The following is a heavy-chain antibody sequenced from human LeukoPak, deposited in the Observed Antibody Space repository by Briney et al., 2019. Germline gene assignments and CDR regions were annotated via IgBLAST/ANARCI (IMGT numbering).Heavy chain of an antibody. Sequence: GGSLRLSCAASGFTFDDYAMHWVRQAPGKGLEWVSGISWNSGSIGYADSVKGRFTISRDNAKNSLYQQMNSLRAEDTALYYCAKEPYYYGSGSLDYWGQGTLVTVSS. J-gene: IGHJ4*02. V-gene: IGHV3-9*01. CDR2: ISWNSGSI. CDR1: GFTFDDYA. CDR3: AKEPYYYGSGSLDY. D-gene: IGHD3-10*01.